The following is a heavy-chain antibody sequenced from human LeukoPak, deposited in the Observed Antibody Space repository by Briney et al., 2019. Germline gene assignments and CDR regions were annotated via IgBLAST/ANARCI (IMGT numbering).Heavy chain of an antibody. CDR1: GGTFSSYA. Sequence: SVKVSCKASGGTFSSYAISWVRQAPGQGLEWMGGIIPIFGTANYAQKFQGRVTITADESTSTAYMELSSLRSEDTAVYYCARDAFVVVTATSVWFDPWGQGTLVTVSS. CDR3: ARDAFVVVTATSVWFDP. D-gene: IGHD2-21*02. CDR2: IIPIFGTA. J-gene: IGHJ5*02. V-gene: IGHV1-69*13.